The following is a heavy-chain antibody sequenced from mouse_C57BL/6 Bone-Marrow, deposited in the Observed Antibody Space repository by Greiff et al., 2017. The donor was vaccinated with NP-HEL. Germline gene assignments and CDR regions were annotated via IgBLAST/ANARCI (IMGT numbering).Heavy chain of an antibody. CDR3: ARLLRYFDY. V-gene: IGHV1-80*01. Sequence: VQGVESGAELVKPGASVKISCKASGYAFSNYWMNWVKQRPGKGLEWIGQIYPGDGDTNYNGKFKGKATLTADKSSSTAYMQLSSLTSEDSAVYFCARLLRYFDYWGQGTTLTVSS. CDR2: IYPGDGDT. D-gene: IGHD1-1*01. J-gene: IGHJ2*01. CDR1: GYAFSNYW.